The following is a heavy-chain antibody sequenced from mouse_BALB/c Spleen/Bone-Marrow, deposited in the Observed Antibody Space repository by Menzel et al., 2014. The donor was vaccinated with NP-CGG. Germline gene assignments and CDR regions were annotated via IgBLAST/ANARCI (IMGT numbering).Heavy chain of an antibody. Sequence: EVMLVESGGGLVKPGGSLKLSCAASGFTFSDYYIYWVRQTPEKRLEWVATISDGGTYTYYPDTVKGRFTISRDNAKNNLYLQMNGLKPEDTAMYYCVRDGDYRYAYWGQGTLVTVSA. CDR1: GFTFSDYY. CDR2: ISDGGTYT. J-gene: IGHJ3*01. V-gene: IGHV5-4*02. D-gene: IGHD2-14*01. CDR3: VRDGDYRYAY.